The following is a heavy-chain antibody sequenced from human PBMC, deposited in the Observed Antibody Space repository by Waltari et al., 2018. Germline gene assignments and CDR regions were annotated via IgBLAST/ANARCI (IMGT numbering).Heavy chain of an antibody. Sequence: QVQLQESGPGLVKPSETLSLTCTVSGASISTYNWSWIRQPAGTGLEWIGRIYTSGSINYNPSLKSRVTMSVDTSKNQFSLKVTSVTAADRGVYYCARDGVVVAAAGGYFYYSFMDVWGEGTTVTISS. CDR2: IYTSGSI. CDR3: ARDGVVVAAAGGYFYYSFMDV. V-gene: IGHV4-4*07. CDR1: GASISTYN. J-gene: IGHJ6*03. D-gene: IGHD2-2*01.